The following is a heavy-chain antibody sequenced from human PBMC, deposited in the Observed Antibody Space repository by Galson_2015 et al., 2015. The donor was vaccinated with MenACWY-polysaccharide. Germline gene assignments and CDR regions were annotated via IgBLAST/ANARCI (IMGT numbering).Heavy chain of an antibody. D-gene: IGHD3-10*01. CDR2: ISSRSDTI. V-gene: IGHV3-48*01. J-gene: IGHJ6*02. CDR3: ARDQYGSGNYYMPYYYYGMDV. CDR1: GFPLRDYS. Sequence: LRLSCAASGFPLRDYSINWVRQAPGTGLEWLSYISSRSDTIYYADSVKGRFTISRDNAKNSLYLQMSSLRAEDTAMYYCARDQYGSGNYYMPYYYYGMDVWGQGTTVTVSS.